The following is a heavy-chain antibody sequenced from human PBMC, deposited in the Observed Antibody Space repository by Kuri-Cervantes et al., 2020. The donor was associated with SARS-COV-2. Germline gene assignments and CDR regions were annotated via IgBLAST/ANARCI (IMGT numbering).Heavy chain of an antibody. D-gene: IGHD6-6*01. Sequence: GGSLRLSCAASGFTFSSYAMHWVRQAPGKGLEWVAVISYDGSNKYYADSVKGRFTISRDNSKNTLYLQMNSLRAEDTAVYYCARSRGGYSSSPAWDYWGQGTLVTVSS. CDR1: GFTFSSYA. CDR2: ISYDGSNK. J-gene: IGHJ4*02. V-gene: IGHV3-30-3*01. CDR3: ARSRGGYSSSPAWDY.